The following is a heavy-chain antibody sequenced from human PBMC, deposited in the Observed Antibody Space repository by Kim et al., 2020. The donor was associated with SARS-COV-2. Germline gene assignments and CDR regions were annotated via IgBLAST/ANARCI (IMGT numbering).Heavy chain of an antibody. V-gene: IGHV3-11*05. CDR1: GFTFSDYY. J-gene: IGHJ4*02. CDR2: ISSSSSYT. Sequence: GGSLRLSCAASGFTFSDYYMSWIRQAPGKGLEWVSYISSSSSYTNYADSVKGRFTISRDNAKNSLYLQMNSLRAEDTAVYYCARVWFGELLASPLDYWGQGTLVTVSS. CDR3: ARVWFGELLASPLDY. D-gene: IGHD3-10*01.